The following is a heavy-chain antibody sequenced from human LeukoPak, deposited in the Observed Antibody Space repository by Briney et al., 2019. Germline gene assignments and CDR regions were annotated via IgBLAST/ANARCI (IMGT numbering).Heavy chain of an antibody. CDR3: ARDQIGSFGYYMDV. CDR2: IQQHGSET. CDR1: GFSFSNYW. V-gene: IGHV3-7*01. J-gene: IGHJ6*03. D-gene: IGHD3-3*01. Sequence: GGSLRLSCEASGFSFSNYWMSWVRQAPGKGLEWVANIQQHGSETYYVDSVKGRFTISRDNAKNSLYLQMNSLRAEDTAVYYCARDQIGSFGYYMDVWGKGTTVTVSS.